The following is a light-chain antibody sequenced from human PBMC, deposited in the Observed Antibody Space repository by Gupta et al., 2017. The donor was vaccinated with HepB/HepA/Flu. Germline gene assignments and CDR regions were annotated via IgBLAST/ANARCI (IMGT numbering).Light chain of an antibody. CDR2: GND. J-gene: IGLJ2*01. CDR1: SSNVGRRF. CDR3: AAWDTSRRLVA. Sequence: QSVLTQPPSVSGTPGQRDTISCSGRSSNVGRRFVFWYPQFPGAAPNLLIYGNDHRPSGAPDRFSGSKSGSSASLAISGLRSEDEANYYCAAWDTSRRLVAFGGGTKLTVL. V-gene: IGLV1-47*01.